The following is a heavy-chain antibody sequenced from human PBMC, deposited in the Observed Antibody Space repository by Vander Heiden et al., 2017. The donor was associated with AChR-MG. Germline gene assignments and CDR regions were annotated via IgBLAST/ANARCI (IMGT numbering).Heavy chain of an antibody. CDR3: SRVPAGNGEGLMDV. J-gene: IGHJ6*04. Sequence: EVQLVESGGGLVQPGGSLGLSCAGYGFSFSIHWMNWVRQAPGKGLEWVANINEDGSQINYVESVKGRFTISKDTAENSLYLQMNSLRVEDTAVYYCSRVPAGNGEGLMDVWGKGTTVTVSP. CDR2: INEDGSQI. V-gene: IGHV3-7*01. D-gene: IGHD3-10*01. CDR1: GFSFSIHW.